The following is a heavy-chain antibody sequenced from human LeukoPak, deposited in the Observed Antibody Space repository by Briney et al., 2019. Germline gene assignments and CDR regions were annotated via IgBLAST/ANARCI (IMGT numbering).Heavy chain of an antibody. D-gene: IGHD6-13*01. CDR2: IRYDDTKK. J-gene: IGHJ4*02. CDR1: GFSFRTYG. CDR3: AKDVRGEAAAQNY. Sequence: GGSLRLSCAASGFSFRTYGMHWVRQAPGKGPEWVAVIRYDDTKKYYADSVQGRFTISRDSSQNTLYLQMNGLRPEDTAVYYCAKDVRGEAAAQNYWGQGTLVTVSS. V-gene: IGHV3-30*02.